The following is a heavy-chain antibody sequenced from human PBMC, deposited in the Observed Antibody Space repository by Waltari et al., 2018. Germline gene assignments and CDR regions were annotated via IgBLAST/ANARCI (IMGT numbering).Heavy chain of an antibody. CDR3: ARDSTPHWSWNLGGFDY. Sequence: QVQLQESGPGLVKPSETLTLTCGVSGGAISKKYWSWIRQPPGRGLEWIGRLYSSGGSHAYNPSLRSRVSISIDTSKNQFFLRLASVTAADTAVYFCARDSTPHWSWNLGGFDYWGQGVLVTVS. CDR1: GGAISKKY. CDR2: LYSSGGSH. J-gene: IGHJ4*02. D-gene: IGHD1-1*01. V-gene: IGHV4-4*07.